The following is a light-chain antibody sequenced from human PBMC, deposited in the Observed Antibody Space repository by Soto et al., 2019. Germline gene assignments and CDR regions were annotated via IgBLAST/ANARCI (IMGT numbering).Light chain of an antibody. CDR2: GAS. J-gene: IGKJ1*01. V-gene: IGKV3-15*01. Sequence: EIVMTQSPATLSVSPGERATLSCRASQSVSSNLAWYQQKPGQAPRLLIYGASTRATGIPARFSGSGSGTEFTLTISSLQSEDFAVYYCQHYNNWPPVVTFGQGTKVEIK. CDR3: QHYNNWPPVVT. CDR1: QSVSSN.